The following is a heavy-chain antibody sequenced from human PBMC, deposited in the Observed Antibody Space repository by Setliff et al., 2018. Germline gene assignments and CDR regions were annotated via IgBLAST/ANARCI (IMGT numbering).Heavy chain of an antibody. CDR1: GDSISGYY. V-gene: IGHV4-34*01. CDR2: INHSGST. CDR3: TVYNTGSSKDHY. J-gene: IGHJ4*02. D-gene: IGHD2-8*02. Sequence: SETLSLTCNVSGDSISGYYWGWFRQPPGKGLEWIGEINHSGSTNYNPSLKSRVTISVDTSKNQFSLKLSSVTAADTALYYCTVYNTGSSKDHYWGQGTPVTVSS.